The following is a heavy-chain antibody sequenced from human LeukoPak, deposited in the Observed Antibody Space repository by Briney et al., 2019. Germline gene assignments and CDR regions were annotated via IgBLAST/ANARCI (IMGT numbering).Heavy chain of an antibody. J-gene: IGHJ4*02. D-gene: IGHD1-26*01. CDR3: ARPGVGGSYYHFDY. V-gene: IGHV4-39*01. Sequence: YNPSLKSRVNISVDTSKIQFSLKLSSVTAADTAVYYCARPGVGGSYYHFDYWGQGTLVTVSS.